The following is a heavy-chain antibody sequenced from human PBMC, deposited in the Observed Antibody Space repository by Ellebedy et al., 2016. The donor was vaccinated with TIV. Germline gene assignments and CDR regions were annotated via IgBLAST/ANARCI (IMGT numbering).Heavy chain of an antibody. CDR2: IYIGGNT. V-gene: IGHV3-53*01. CDR1: GFTVSSNY. Sequence: GESLKISCAVSGFTVSSNYMSWVRQAPGRGLEWVSVIYIGGNTYYAASVKGRFTISRDISENTLYLQMNGLRAEDTAVYYCARGDGYNYWYYWGQGTLVTVSS. D-gene: IGHD5-24*01. J-gene: IGHJ4*02. CDR3: ARGDGYNYWYY.